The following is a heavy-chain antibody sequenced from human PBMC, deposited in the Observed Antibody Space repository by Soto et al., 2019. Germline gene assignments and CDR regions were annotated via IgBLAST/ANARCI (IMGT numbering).Heavy chain of an antibody. V-gene: IGHV1-8*01. Sequence: QVQLVQSGAEVKKPGASVKVSCKASGYTFTSYDINWVRQATGQGLEWMGWMNPNSGNTGYAQKFQGRVTMTRKTSISTAYLELSSLRSEHPALYYCARGSADLDYWGQGTLVTVSS. J-gene: IGHJ4*02. CDR1: GYTFTSYD. CDR3: ARGSADLDY. CDR2: MNPNSGNT.